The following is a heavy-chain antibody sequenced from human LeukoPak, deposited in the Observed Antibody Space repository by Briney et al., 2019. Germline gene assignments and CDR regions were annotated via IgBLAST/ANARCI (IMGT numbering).Heavy chain of an antibody. CDR2: IIPIFGTA. CDR3: ARDRSSTPGYMDV. J-gene: IGHJ6*03. V-gene: IGHV1-69*13. D-gene: IGHD2-2*01. Sequence: SVKVSCKASGGTFSSYAISWVRQAPGQGLEWMGGIIPIFGTANYAQEFQGRVTITADESTSTAYMELSSLRSEDTAVYYCARDRSSTPGYMDVWGKGTTVTVSS. CDR1: GGTFSSYA.